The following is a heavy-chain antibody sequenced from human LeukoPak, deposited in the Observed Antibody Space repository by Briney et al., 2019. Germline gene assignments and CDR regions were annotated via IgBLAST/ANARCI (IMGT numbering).Heavy chain of an antibody. V-gene: IGHV4-34*01. Sequence: SETLSLTCAVYGGSFSGYYWSWIRQPPGKGLEWIGEINHSGSTNYNPSLKSRVTISVDTSKNQFSLKLSSVTAADTAVYYCAREGIAAARGWFDHWGQGTLVTVSS. J-gene: IGHJ5*02. CDR3: AREGIAAARGWFDH. D-gene: IGHD6-13*01. CDR1: GGSFSGYY. CDR2: INHSGST.